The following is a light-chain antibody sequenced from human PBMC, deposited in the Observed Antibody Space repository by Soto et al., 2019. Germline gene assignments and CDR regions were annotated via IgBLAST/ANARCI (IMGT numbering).Light chain of an antibody. V-gene: IGKV1-33*01. Sequence: DIQMTQSPSSLSASVGDRVTITCQASQDISNYLNWYQQKPGKAPKLLIYDASNLETGVPSRFSGSGSGTDFTFTISSLQPEDIATYYCQQYGTSSLTFGGGTKVEMK. CDR3: QQYGTSSLT. CDR2: DAS. CDR1: QDISNY. J-gene: IGKJ4*01.